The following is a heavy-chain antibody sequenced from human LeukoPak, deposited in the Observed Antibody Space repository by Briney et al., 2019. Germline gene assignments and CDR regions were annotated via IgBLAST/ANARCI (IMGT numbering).Heavy chain of an antibody. D-gene: IGHD2-15*01. J-gene: IGHJ4*02. V-gene: IGHV3-20*04. CDR2: INWNGGST. Sequence: GGSLRLSCAASGFNFDVYGMSWVRQAPGKGLEWVSGINWNGGSTGYADSVKCRFTISRDNAKISLYLQMNSLRAMYVAVYYFARALRGFDNWGRGTLVTVS. CDR1: GFNFDVYG. CDR3: ARALRGFDN.